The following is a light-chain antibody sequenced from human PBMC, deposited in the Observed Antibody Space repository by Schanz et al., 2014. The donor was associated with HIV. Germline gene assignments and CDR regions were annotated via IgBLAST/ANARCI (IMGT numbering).Light chain of an antibody. CDR1: QTVSSSS. CDR2: DAS. Sequence: EIVLTQSPGTLSLYPGERATLSCRASQTVSSSSLAWYQQEPGQSPRLLIYDASNRATGIPARFSGSGSGTDFTLTISNLEPEDFGVYYCQQRGDWYTFGQGTKLEIK. V-gene: IGKV3D-20*02. CDR3: QQRGDWYT. J-gene: IGKJ2*01.